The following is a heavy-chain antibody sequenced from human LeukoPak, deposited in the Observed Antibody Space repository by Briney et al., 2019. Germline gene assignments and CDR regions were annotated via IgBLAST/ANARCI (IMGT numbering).Heavy chain of an antibody. CDR3: AKDPYGGTYPSYFDY. Sequence: GGSLRLSCAASGCSLSGYGMNWVRQAPGKGLDWVAFLRYDGSTAFYEDSVKGRFTISRDSSKNTLYLQMNSLTPADTAIYYCAKDPYGGTYPSYFDYWGQGTLVTVSS. CDR1: GCSLSGYG. CDR2: LRYDGSTA. D-gene: IGHD1-26*01. V-gene: IGHV3-30*02. J-gene: IGHJ4*02.